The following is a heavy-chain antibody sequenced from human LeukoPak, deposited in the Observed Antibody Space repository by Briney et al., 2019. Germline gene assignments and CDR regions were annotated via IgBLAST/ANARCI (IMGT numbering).Heavy chain of an antibody. CDR3: ARIHDGNYGFDY. V-gene: IGHV1-46*03. CDR2: INPSGGGT. J-gene: IGHJ4*02. CDR1: GYTFTSYY. Sequence: ASVKVSCKASGYTFTSYYMHWVRQAPGQGLDWMGMINPSGGGTSYAQKFQGRVTMTRDTSTSTVYMELSSLRSEDTAVYHCARIHDGNYGFDYWGQGTLVTVSS. D-gene: IGHD4-17*01.